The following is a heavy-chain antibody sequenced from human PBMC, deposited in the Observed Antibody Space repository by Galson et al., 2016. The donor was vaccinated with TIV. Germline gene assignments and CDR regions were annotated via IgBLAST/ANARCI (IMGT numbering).Heavy chain of an antibody. D-gene: IGHD6-19*01. CDR1: GGSISSYY. Sequence: ETLSLTCTVSGGSISSYYWSWIRQPAGKGLEWIGRIYSSGSTKYNTSLKSRVTMSVDTSKNQFSLNLKSVTAADTAVYHCARQSLAVAGAPFDPWGQGTLVTVSS. CDR2: IYSSGST. CDR3: ARQSLAVAGAPFDP. J-gene: IGHJ5*02. V-gene: IGHV4-4*07.